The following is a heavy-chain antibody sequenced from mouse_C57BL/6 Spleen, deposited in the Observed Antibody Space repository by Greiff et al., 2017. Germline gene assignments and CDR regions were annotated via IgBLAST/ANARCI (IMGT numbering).Heavy chain of an antibody. CDR1: GFSLSTSGMG. CDR3: SRSITRDLYYAMDY. Sequence: QVTLKVSGPGILQSSQTLSLTCYFSGFSLSTSGMGVSWIRQPSGKGLEWLAHIYWDDDKRYNPSLKSRLTISKDTSRTQVFLTINSVDTADTATYDGSRSITRDLYYAMDYWGQGTSVTVSS. V-gene: IGHV8-12*01. CDR2: IYWDDDK. J-gene: IGHJ4*01. D-gene: IGHD3-3*01.